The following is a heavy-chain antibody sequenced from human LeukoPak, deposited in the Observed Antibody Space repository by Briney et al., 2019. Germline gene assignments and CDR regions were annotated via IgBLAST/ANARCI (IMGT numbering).Heavy chain of an antibody. Sequence: SETLSLTCAVYGGSFSGYYWSWIRQPPGKGLEWIGEINQSGSTNYNPSLKSRVTISVDTSKNQFSLKLSSVTAADTAVYYCARGLIFDIWGQGTMVTVSS. CDR1: GGSFSGYY. CDR2: INQSGST. CDR3: ARGLIFDI. J-gene: IGHJ3*02. V-gene: IGHV4-34*01.